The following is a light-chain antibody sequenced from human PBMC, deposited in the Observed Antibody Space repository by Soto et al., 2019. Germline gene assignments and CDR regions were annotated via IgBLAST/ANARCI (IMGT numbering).Light chain of an antibody. Sequence: DIQMTQSPSTLSASLGDGVTITCRASRNIESWLAWYQQKPGKAPRLLIYDASTLETGVPSRFSGGGSGTEFTLTISSLQPDDNATYYCQHCDTYWAFGQGTKVEVE. CDR1: RNIESW. CDR3: QHCDTYWA. V-gene: IGKV1-5*01. CDR2: DAS. J-gene: IGKJ1*01.